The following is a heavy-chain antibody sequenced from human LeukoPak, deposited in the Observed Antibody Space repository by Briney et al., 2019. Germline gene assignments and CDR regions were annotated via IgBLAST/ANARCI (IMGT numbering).Heavy chain of an antibody. Sequence: SETLSLTCTVTGGSISSYYCSWIRQPAGRGREWIGYIYYIGSTNYNPSLRTQVTLPVDTSKKQSSLKLSSGTAADTAVYYCARERYRGSYVLGGYWGQGTLVTVSS. CDR3: ARERYRGSYVLGGY. J-gene: IGHJ4*02. V-gene: IGHV4-59*01. D-gene: IGHD1-26*01. CDR2: IYYIGST. CDR1: GGSISSYY.